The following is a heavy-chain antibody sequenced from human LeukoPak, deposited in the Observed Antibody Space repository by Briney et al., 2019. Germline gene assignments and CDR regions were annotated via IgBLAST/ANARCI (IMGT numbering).Heavy chain of an antibody. D-gene: IGHD3-10*01. Sequence: SQTLSLTCVISGDSVSGGSAGWNWIRQSPSRGPEWLGRIYYRSKWYSDYAISVKSRITINPDTSRNQFSLQLNSVTHDDTAVYYCTGGGLVRGSLHWFDPWGQGTLVTVSS. CDR2: IYYRSKWYS. CDR3: TGGGLVRGSLHWFDP. CDR1: GDSVSGGSAG. J-gene: IGHJ5*02. V-gene: IGHV6-1*01.